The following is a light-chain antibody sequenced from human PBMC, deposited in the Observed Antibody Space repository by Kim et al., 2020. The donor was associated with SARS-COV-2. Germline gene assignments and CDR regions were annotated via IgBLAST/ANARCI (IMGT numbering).Light chain of an antibody. V-gene: IGLV3-21*01. J-gene: IGLJ1*01. CDR1: DSGSQS. CDR2: YDR. Sequence: VAPGETASITCGGDDSGSQSVHWYQQKPGQAPVLVIYYDRDRPSGITERISGSKSGNAATLTISRVEAGDEADYCQVWESTSDEKVFGTGTKVTVL. CDR3: QVWESTSDEKV.